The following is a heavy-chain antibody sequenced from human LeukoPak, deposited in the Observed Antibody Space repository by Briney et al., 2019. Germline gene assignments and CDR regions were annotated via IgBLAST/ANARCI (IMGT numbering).Heavy chain of an antibody. D-gene: IGHD3-10*01. CDR3: ARITMVRGVITGAFDI. Sequence: GESLKISCKGSGYSFTSYWIGWVRQMPGKGLEWMGIIYPGDSDTRYSPSFQGQVTISADKSISTAYLQWSSLKASDTAMYCCARITMVRGVITGAFDIWGQGTMVTVSS. CDR1: GYSFTSYW. J-gene: IGHJ3*02. V-gene: IGHV5-51*01. CDR2: IYPGDSDT.